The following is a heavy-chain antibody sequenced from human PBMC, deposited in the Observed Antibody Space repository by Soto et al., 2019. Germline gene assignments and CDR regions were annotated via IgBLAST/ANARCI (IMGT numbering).Heavy chain of an antibody. CDR2: INAANGDS. CDR1: GYTFSAYA. Sequence: VQLVHSGAEVRKPGASVRVSCKASGYTFSAYAIHWVRQAPGQGLECMGWINAANGDSRYSQKFQGRLTITRDTSTTTAYMDLSSLTSEDTAVYYCAKSGRLDSWGQGTPITVSS. CDR3: AKSGRLDS. D-gene: IGHD1-26*01. J-gene: IGHJ4*02. V-gene: IGHV1-3*01.